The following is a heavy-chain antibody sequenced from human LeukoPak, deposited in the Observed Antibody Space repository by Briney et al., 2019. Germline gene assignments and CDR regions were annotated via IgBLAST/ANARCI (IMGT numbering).Heavy chain of an antibody. J-gene: IGHJ5*02. CDR3: ARDGANWNVGAS. CDR1: GYTFTGYY. V-gene: IGHV1-2*02. CDR2: INPNSGGT. Sequence: ASVKVSCKASGYTFTGYYMHWVRQAPEQGLEWMGWINPNSGGTNYAQKFQGRVTMTRDTSISTAYMELSRLRSDDTAVYYCARDGANWNVGASWGQGTLVTVSS. D-gene: IGHD1-1*01.